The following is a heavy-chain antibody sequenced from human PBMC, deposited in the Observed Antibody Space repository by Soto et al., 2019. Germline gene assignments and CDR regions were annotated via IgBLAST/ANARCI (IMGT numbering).Heavy chain of an antibody. CDR3: ARGYYYGSGSYLYFDY. Sequence: QVQLQQWGAGLLKPSETLSLTCAVYGGSFSGYYWSWIRQPPGKGLEWIGEINHSGSTNYTPSLKSRVTKSVGTSTDQFSHKLSSVTAADTAVYYCARGYYYGSGSYLYFDYWGQGTLVTVSS. V-gene: IGHV4-34*01. CDR1: GGSFSGYY. J-gene: IGHJ4*02. CDR2: INHSGST. D-gene: IGHD3-10*01.